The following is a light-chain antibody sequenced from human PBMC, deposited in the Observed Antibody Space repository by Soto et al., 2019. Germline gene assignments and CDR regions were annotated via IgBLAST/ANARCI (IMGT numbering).Light chain of an antibody. J-gene: IGKJ1*01. V-gene: IGKV1-12*01. CDR2: AAS. CDR3: IQDFISPLT. Sequence: DIQMTQSPSSGSASVGDRVTITCRASQGISIWLAWYQQKQGKAPKLLIDAASSLQSGVPSRFSGRGSGTNFTLTISSLQPEDFATYYCIQDFISPLTVGQGTKVDIK. CDR1: QGISIW.